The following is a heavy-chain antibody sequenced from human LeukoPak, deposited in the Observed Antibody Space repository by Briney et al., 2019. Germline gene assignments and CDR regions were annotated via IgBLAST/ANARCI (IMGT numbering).Heavy chain of an antibody. CDR3: ARDSTFGELPH. D-gene: IGHD3-10*01. CDR2: INPNSDGA. J-gene: IGHJ4*02. CDR1: GYTFTGYY. V-gene: IGHV1-2*02. Sequence: EASVKVSCKASGYTFTGYYMYWVRQAPGQGLEWMGWINPNSDGANYAQKFQGRVTMTTDTSISTAYMELSRLTSDDTAVYYCARDSTFGELPHWGQGTLVIVSS.